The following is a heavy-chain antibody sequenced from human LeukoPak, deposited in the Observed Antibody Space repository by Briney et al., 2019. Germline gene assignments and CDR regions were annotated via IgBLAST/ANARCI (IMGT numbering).Heavy chain of an antibody. CDR1: GFSFSTNW. CDR2: INSDGSST. V-gene: IGHV3-74*01. CDR3: ARVGGKVDTTFEGY. J-gene: IGHJ4*02. D-gene: IGHD2/OR15-2a*01. Sequence: PGGSLRLSCAASGFSFSTNWMHWVRQAPGKGLVWVSRINSDGSSTSYADFVKGRFTISRDNAKNTMYLQMNSLRAEDTAVYYCARVGGKVDTTFEGYWGQGTLVTVSS.